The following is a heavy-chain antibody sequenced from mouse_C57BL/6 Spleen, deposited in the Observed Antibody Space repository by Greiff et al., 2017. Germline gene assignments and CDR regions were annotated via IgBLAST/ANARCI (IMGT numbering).Heavy chain of an antibody. CDR2: IHPSDSDT. Sequence: QVQLQQPGAELVKPGASVKVSCKASGYTFTSYWMHWVKQRPGQGLEWIGRIHPSDSDTNYNQKFKGKATLTVDKSSSTAYMQLSSLTSEDSAVYYCASPDYYGSTYAMDYWGQGTSVTVSS. J-gene: IGHJ4*01. D-gene: IGHD1-1*01. V-gene: IGHV1-74*01. CDR3: ASPDYYGSTYAMDY. CDR1: GYTFTSYW.